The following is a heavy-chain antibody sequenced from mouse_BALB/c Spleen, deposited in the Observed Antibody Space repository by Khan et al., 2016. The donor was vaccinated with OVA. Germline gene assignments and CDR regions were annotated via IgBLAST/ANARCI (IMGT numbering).Heavy chain of an antibody. CDR3: ARHGSTAGFGY. D-gene: IGHD1-1*01. Sequence: VQLKQSGPELMKPGASVKISCKASGYSFTTYYIHWVKQSHGKTLEWIGYIDPFTGGSTYNQKFKGKATLTVDKSSSTAYMHLSSLTSEDSAVYYCARHGSTAGFGYWGQGTLVTVSA. V-gene: IGHV1-31*01. J-gene: IGHJ3*02. CDR2: IDPFTGGS. CDR1: GYSFTTYY.